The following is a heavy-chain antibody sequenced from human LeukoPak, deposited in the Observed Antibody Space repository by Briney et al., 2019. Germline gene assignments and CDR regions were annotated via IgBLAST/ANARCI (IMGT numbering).Heavy chain of an antibody. Sequence: GGSLRLSCAASGFTFSSYVMKWVRQAPGKGLEWVSAISSSSSYIYYADSVKGGSTISRDHAKNSLFLKMISLRAEDTAVYYCARGGGYCGGDCYGIDYWGQGILVTVSS. D-gene: IGHD2-21*01. CDR1: GFTFSSYV. J-gene: IGHJ4*02. V-gene: IGHV3-21*06. CDR2: ISSSSSYI. CDR3: ARGGGYCGGDCYGIDY.